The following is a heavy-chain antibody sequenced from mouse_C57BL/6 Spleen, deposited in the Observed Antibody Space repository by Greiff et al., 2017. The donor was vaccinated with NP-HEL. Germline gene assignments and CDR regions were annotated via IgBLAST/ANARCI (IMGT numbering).Heavy chain of an antibody. V-gene: IGHV5-6*01. Sequence: EVQLVESGGDLVKPGGSLKLSCAASGFTFSSYGMSWVRQTPDKRLEWVGTISSGGSYTYYPDSVKGRFTITRDNAKNTRYLQMSRLKSEDTAMYYCARLYDYDRNYFDYWGQGTTLTVSS. CDR1: GFTFSSYG. CDR3: ARLYDYDRNYFDY. D-gene: IGHD2-4*01. J-gene: IGHJ2*01. CDR2: ISSGGSYT.